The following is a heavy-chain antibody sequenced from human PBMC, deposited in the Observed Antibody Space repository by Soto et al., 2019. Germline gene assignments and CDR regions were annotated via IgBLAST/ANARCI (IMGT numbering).Heavy chain of an antibody. CDR3: ARDLGDYGDNWFDP. CDR1: GFTFSSYG. J-gene: IGHJ5*02. Sequence: QVQLVESGGGVVQPGRSLRLSCAASGFTFSSYGMHWFRQAPGKVLEWVAVIWYDGSNKYYADSVKGRFTISRDNSKNTLYLQMNSLRAEDTAVYYCARDLGDYGDNWFDPWGQGTLVTVSS. V-gene: IGHV3-33*01. D-gene: IGHD4-17*01. CDR2: IWYDGSNK.